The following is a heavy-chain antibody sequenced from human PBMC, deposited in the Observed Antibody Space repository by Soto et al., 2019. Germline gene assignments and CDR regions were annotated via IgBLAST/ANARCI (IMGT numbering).Heavy chain of an antibody. Sequence: GGSLRLSCAASGFTFDDYAMHWVRQAPGKGLEWVSLISWDGGSTYYADSVKGRFTISRDNSKNSLYLQMNSLRTEDTASYSCAEGSIVGATVLVDVWGQGTTVTVSS. J-gene: IGHJ6*02. CDR2: ISWDGGST. V-gene: IGHV3-43D*04. CDR3: AEGSIVGATVLVDV. CDR1: GFTFDDYA. D-gene: IGHD1-26*01.